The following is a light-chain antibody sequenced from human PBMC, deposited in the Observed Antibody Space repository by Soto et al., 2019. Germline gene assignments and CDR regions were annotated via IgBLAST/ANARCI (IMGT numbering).Light chain of an antibody. CDR2: AAS. V-gene: IGKV1-12*01. CDR1: QGIRSW. J-gene: IGKJ4*01. Sequence: DIQMTQSPSSVSASVGDRVTITCRASQGIRSWLAWYQHQPGKAPKLLIYAASNLQSGVPSRFSGSGSGTEFTLTISSLQSEDFAVYYCQQYNNWPLTFGGGTKVEIK. CDR3: QQYNNWPLT.